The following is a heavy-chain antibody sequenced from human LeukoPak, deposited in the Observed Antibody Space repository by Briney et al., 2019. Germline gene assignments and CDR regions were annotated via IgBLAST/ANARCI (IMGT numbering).Heavy chain of an antibody. CDR1: GFTFSSYA. V-gene: IGHV3-7*01. CDR3: ARDPDSGDAYNWFDP. Sequence: PGGSLRLSCAASGFTFSSYAMSWVRQTPGKGLEWLANINQYGTEKYYADSMKGRFTISRDNAKNSLYLQMNSLRVEDSGVYYCARDPDSGDAYNWFDPWGQGTQVTVSS. J-gene: IGHJ5*02. CDR2: INQYGTEK. D-gene: IGHD4-17*01.